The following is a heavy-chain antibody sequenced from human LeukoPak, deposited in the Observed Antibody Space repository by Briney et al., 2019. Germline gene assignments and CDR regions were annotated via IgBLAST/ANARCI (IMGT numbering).Heavy chain of an antibody. CDR3: AREGAYCGGDCYSNWFDP. CDR1: GYTFTGYY. V-gene: IGHV1-2*02. D-gene: IGHD2-21*02. J-gene: IGHJ5*02. CDR2: INPNSGGT. Sequence: ASVKVSCKASGYTFTGYYMHWVRQAPGQGLEWMGWINPNSGGTNYAQKFQGRVTMTRDTSISTAYMELSRLRSDDTAVYYCAREGAYCGGDCYSNWFDPWGQGTLVTVSS.